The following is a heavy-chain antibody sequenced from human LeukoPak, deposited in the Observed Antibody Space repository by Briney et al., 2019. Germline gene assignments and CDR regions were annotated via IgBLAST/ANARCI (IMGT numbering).Heavy chain of an antibody. CDR2: ISTDGTTT. CDR3: VSCTSIGW. Sequence: GGSLRLSCAASGFTFSSYWVHWVRQAPGKGLVWVSRISTDGTTTSYADSVKGRFTISRDNAKNTLYLQMNSLRAEDTAVYYCVSCTSIGWRGQGTLVTVSS. CDR1: GFTFSSYW. V-gene: IGHV3-74*01. J-gene: IGHJ4*02. D-gene: IGHD6-19*01.